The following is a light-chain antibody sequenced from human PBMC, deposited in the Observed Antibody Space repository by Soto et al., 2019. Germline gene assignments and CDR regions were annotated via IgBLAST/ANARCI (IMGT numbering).Light chain of an antibody. V-gene: IGKV1-5*01. Sequence: DIQRTQSPSTLSASVGDRVNITCRASQSISSWLAWYQQKPGKAPKLLIYDASSLESGVPSRFSVIGSGTEFTLTIRSLKSEDFAVDYCQHYNNWPTFGQATKGDIK. CDR2: DAS. CDR1: QSISSW. J-gene: IGKJ1*01. CDR3: QHYNNWPT.